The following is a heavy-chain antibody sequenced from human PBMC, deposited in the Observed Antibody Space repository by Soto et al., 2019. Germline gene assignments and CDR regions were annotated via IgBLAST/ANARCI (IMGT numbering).Heavy chain of an antibody. CDR2: IIPILGIA. Sequence: ASVKDSCKASGGTFSSYTISWVRQAPGQGLEWMGRIIPILGIANYTQKFQGRVTITADKSTSTAYMELSSLRSEDTAVYYCASPGPHDAFDIWGQGTMVTVSS. J-gene: IGHJ3*02. CDR3: ASPGPHDAFDI. V-gene: IGHV1-69*02. CDR1: GGTFSSYT.